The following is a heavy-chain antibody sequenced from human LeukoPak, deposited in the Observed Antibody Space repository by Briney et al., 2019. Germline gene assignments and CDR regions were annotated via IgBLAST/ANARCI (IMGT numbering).Heavy chain of an antibody. J-gene: IGHJ6*03. Sequence: GGSLRLSCAASGFTFSSFWMTWVRQAPGKGLEWVANIKQDGSDKHYVDSVKGRVTISRDNARNSLYLQMNSLGAEDTAIYYCARDPYYYYMDVWGIGTTVTVSS. CDR1: GFTFSSFW. V-gene: IGHV3-7*01. CDR3: ARDPYYYYMDV. CDR2: IKQDGSDK.